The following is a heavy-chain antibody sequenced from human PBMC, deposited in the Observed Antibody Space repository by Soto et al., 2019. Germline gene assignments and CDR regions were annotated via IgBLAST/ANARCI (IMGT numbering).Heavy chain of an antibody. CDR1: GFTFSSYS. Sequence: PGGSLRLSCAASGFTFSSYSMNWVRQAPGKGLEWVSYISSSSSYIYYADSVKGRFTISRDNAKNSLYLQMNSLRAEDTAVYYCARDYGSGSPFDYWGQGTLVTVSS. D-gene: IGHD3-10*01. CDR2: ISSSSSYI. CDR3: ARDYGSGSPFDY. J-gene: IGHJ4*02. V-gene: IGHV3-21*01.